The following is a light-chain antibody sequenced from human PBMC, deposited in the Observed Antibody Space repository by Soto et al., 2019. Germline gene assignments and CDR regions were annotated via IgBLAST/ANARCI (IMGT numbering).Light chain of an antibody. CDR1: QSVCSRC. Sequence: ETVLTQSPGTLSLSPGERVTLSCRASQSVCSRCLAWYQQKPGQSPRLLIYGASSRATGIPDRFSGSGSGTDFPRTIRRLEPEDFAVYYCQHYGTTPWTFGQGTKVGIK. CDR2: GAS. V-gene: IGKV3-20*01. J-gene: IGKJ1*01. CDR3: QHYGTTPWT.